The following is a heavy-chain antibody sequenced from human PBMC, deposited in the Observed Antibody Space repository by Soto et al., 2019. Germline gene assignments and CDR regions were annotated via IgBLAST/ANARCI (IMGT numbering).Heavy chain of an antibody. J-gene: IGHJ4*02. V-gene: IGHV3-30-3*02. D-gene: IGHD2-2*01. CDR1: GFTFSSYA. Sequence: PGGSLSLSCAASGFTFSSYAMHWVRQAPGKGLEWVAVISYDGSNKYYADSVKGRFTISRDNSKNTLYLQMNSLRAEDTAVYYCASLGEDCSSTSCSNFDYWGQGTLVTVSS. CDR2: ISYDGSNK. CDR3: ASLGEDCSSTSCSNFDY.